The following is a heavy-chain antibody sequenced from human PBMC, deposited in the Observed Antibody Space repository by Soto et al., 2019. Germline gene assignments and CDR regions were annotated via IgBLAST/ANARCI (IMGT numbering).Heavy chain of an antibody. V-gene: IGHV3-11*01. CDR3: ARDQIRPYYYGSGSYYDNWFDP. J-gene: IGHJ5*02. CDR1: GFTFSDYY. D-gene: IGHD3-10*01. Sequence: GGSLRLSCAAFGFTFSDYYMSWIRQAPGKGLEWVSYISSSGSTIYYADSVKGRFTISRDNAKNSLYLQMNSLRAEDTAVYYCARDQIRPYYYGSGSYYDNWFDPWGQGTLVTVSS. CDR2: ISSSGSTI.